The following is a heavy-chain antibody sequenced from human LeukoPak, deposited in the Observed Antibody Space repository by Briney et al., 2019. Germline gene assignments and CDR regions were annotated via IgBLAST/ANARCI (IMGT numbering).Heavy chain of an antibody. D-gene: IGHD3-22*01. CDR3: AKDSRGGRITMIFNY. CDR2: ISYDGSNK. Sequence: GGSLRLSCAASGFTFSSYGMHWVRQAPGKGLEWVAVISYDGSNKYYADSVKGRFTISRDNSKNTLYLQMSSLRAEDTAVYYCAKDSRGGRITMIFNYWGQGTLVTVSS. J-gene: IGHJ4*02. V-gene: IGHV3-30*18. CDR1: GFTFSSYG.